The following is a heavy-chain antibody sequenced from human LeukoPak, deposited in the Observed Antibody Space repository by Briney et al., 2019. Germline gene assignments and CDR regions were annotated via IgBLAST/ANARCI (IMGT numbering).Heavy chain of an antibody. D-gene: IGHD3-22*01. V-gene: IGHV1-18*04. CDR2: ISAYNGNT. CDR3: ARDGGSYDSSGYWGY. Sequence: ASVKVSCKASGYTFTSYGISWVRQAPGQGLEWMGWISAYNGNTNYAQKFQGRVTMTRNTSISTAYMELSSLRSEDTAVYYCARDGGSYDSSGYWGYWGQGTLVTVSS. CDR1: GYTFTSYG. J-gene: IGHJ4*02.